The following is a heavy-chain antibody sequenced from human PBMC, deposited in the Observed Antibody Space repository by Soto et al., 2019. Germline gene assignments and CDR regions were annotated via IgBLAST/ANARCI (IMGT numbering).Heavy chain of an antibody. D-gene: IGHD2-2*03. V-gene: IGHV3-30*18. CDR1: GFTFSSYG. CDR3: AKEVESVLVHPYYGMDV. CDR2: ISYDGSNK. Sequence: GGSLRLSCAASGFTFSSYGMHWVRQAPGKGLEWVAVISYDGSNKYYADSVKGRLTISRDNSKNTLYLQMNSLRAEDTAVYYCAKEVESVLVHPYYGMDVWGQGTTVTVSS. J-gene: IGHJ6*02.